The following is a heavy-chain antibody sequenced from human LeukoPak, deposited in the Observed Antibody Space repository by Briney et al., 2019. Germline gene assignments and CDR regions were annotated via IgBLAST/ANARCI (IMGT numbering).Heavy chain of an antibody. CDR2: IYPGDSDT. J-gene: IGHJ5*02. Sequence: LGESLKISCKGSGYSFTSYWFGWVRQMPGKGLEWMGIIYPGDSDTRYSPSFQGQVTISADKSISTAYLQWSSLKASDTAMYYCARQYTVTTYNWFDPWGQGTLVTVSS. D-gene: IGHD4-11*01. CDR3: ARQYTVTTYNWFDP. CDR1: GYSFTSYW. V-gene: IGHV5-51*01.